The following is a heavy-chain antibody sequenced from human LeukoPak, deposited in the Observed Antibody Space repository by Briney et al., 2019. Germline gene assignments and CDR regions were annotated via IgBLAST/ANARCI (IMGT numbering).Heavy chain of an antibody. Sequence: SETLSLTCAVYGGSFSGYYWSWIRQPPGKGLEWIGEINHSGSTNYNPSLKSRVTISVATSKNQFSLKLSSVTAADTAVYYCARGRAQWLVGSYYYYYGMDVWGQGTTVTVSS. D-gene: IGHD6-19*01. J-gene: IGHJ6*02. V-gene: IGHV4-34*01. CDR1: GGSFSGYY. CDR3: ARGRAQWLVGSYYYYYGMDV. CDR2: INHSGST.